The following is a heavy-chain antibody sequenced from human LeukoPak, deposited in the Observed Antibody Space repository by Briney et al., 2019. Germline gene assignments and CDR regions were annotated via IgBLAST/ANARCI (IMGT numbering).Heavy chain of an antibody. D-gene: IGHD3-10*01. Sequence: SVKVSCKASGDSLGSFALSWVRQAPGQGLEWMGGIIPVPNKPNYAQKFQGRVTITADESTSTAYMELSSLRSEDTAVYYCARTYYYGSGTVNYFDYWGQGTLVTVSS. CDR1: GDSLGSFA. V-gene: IGHV1-69*10. J-gene: IGHJ4*02. CDR3: ARTYYYGSGTVNYFDY. CDR2: IIPVPNKP.